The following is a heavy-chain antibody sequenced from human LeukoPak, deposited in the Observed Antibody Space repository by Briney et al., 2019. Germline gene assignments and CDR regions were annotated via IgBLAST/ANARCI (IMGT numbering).Heavy chain of an antibody. CDR2: LSSSSSYI. Sequence: PGGSLRLSCAASGFTFSRYSMNWVRQAPGKGLEWVSSLSSSSSYIYYADSVKGRFTISRDNAKNSLYLQMNSLRAEDTAVYYCARTSGYSSSWYFDYWGQGTLVTVSS. D-gene: IGHD6-13*01. V-gene: IGHV3-21*01. J-gene: IGHJ4*02. CDR1: GFTFSRYS. CDR3: ARTSGYSSSWYFDY.